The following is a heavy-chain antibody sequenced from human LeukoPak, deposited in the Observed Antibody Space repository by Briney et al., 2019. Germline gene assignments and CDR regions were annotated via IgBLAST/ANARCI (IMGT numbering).Heavy chain of an antibody. J-gene: IGHJ3*02. CDR3: ARVHAYCGGDCYSAAFDI. D-gene: IGHD2-21*02. CDR2: IWYDGSNK. CDR1: GFTFSSYG. V-gene: IGHV3-33*01. Sequence: GGSLRLSCAASGFTFSSYGMHWVRQAPGKGLEWVAVIWYDGSNKYYADSVKGRSTISRDNSKNTLYLQMNSLRVEDTAVYYCARVHAYCGGDCYSAAFDIWGQGTMVTVSS.